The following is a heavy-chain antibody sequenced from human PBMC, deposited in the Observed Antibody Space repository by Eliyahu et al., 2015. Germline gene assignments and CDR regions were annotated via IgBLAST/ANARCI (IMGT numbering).Heavy chain of an antibody. J-gene: IGHJ4*01. CDR1: GFTFSDYA. CDR2: ISYDESHK. CDR3: AKDHRYSGSYITMDY. D-gene: IGHD1-26*01. Sequence: QVQLVESGGGVVQPGRSLRLSCAASGFTFSDYAIHWVRQAPGKGLEWVAVISYDESHKYYGDSVKGRFTISRDNSKNILYLQMNSLRAEDTAVYFCAKDHRYSGSYITMDYWGQGTLVTVSS. V-gene: IGHV3-30*18.